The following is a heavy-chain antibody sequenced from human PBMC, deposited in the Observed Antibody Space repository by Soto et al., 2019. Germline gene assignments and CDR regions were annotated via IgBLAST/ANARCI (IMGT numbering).Heavy chain of an antibody. CDR1: GFTFSTYW. Sequence: GGSLRLSCAASGFTFSTYWMHWVRQAPGKGLDWVSRTNSDGSSTTYAESVKGRFTVSRDNAKNTLYLQMNSLRAEDTAVYYCARAIVFYGMDVWGQGTTVTVSS. J-gene: IGHJ6*02. CDR2: TNSDGSST. CDR3: ARAIVFYGMDV. D-gene: IGHD3-22*01. V-gene: IGHV3-74*01.